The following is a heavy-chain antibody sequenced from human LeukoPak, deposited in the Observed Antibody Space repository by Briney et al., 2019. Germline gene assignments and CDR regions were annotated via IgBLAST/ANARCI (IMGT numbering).Heavy chain of an antibody. D-gene: IGHD2-2*01. J-gene: IGHJ3*02. Sequence: PGGSLRLSCAASGFTFSSYAMSWVRQAPGKGLEWVSAISGSGGSTYYADSVKGRFTISRDNSENTLYLQMNSLRAEDTAVYYCAKDPGYCSSTSCYGDAFDIWGQGTMVTVSS. CDR1: GFTFSSYA. V-gene: IGHV3-23*01. CDR2: ISGSGGST. CDR3: AKDPGYCSSTSCYGDAFDI.